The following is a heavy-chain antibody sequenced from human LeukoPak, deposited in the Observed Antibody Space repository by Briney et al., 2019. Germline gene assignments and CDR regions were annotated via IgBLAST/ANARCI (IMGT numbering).Heavy chain of an antibody. CDR3: ARDLPTYGTTDRGDY. CDR1: GFTFSTSS. D-gene: IGHD3-10*01. J-gene: IGHJ4*02. V-gene: IGHV3-48*04. CDR2: INGGSSAI. Sequence: GGSLRLSCAASGFTFSTSSMYWVRQAPGKGLEWLSYINGGSSAIDYADSVKGRFTVSRDNAKNSLFLQMNSLRAEDTAVYYCARDLPTYGTTDRGDYWGQGTLVIVSS.